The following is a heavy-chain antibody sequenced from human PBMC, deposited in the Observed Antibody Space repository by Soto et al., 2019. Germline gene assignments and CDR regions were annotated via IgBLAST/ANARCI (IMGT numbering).Heavy chain of an antibody. CDR1: GDSVSSNSAA. Sequence: SQTLSLTCAISGDSVSSNSAAWNWIRQSPSRGLEWLGRTYYRSKWYNDYAVSVKSRITINPDTSKNQFSLRLNSVTPEDTAVYYCARGGLIDYDFWSGSTPQDYYGMDVWGQGTTVTVPS. CDR3: ARGGLIDYDFWSGSTPQDYYGMDV. J-gene: IGHJ6*02. CDR2: TYYRSKWYN. V-gene: IGHV6-1*01. D-gene: IGHD3-3*01.